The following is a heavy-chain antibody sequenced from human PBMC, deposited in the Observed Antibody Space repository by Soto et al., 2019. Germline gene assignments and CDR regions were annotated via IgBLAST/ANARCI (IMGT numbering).Heavy chain of an antibody. Sequence: SETLSLTCTVSGGSISSYYWSWIRQPPGKGLEWIGYIYYSGNTKYNPSLKSRVTISVDTSKNQFSLKVNSVTAADTAMYYCARRAVVAVTGSLDNWLDPWGQGILVTVSS. V-gene: IGHV4-59*01. J-gene: IGHJ5*02. CDR2: IYYSGNT. CDR3: ARRAVVAVTGSLDNWLDP. D-gene: IGHD2-21*01. CDR1: GGSISSYY.